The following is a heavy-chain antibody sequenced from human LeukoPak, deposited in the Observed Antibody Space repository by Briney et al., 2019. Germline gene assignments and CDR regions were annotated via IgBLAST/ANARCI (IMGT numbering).Heavy chain of an antibody. CDR3: ARDARFLEWLPKKNWFDP. D-gene: IGHD3-3*01. CDR2: VNPSGGST. CDR1: GYTFTSYY. Sequence: ASVKVSCKASGYTFTSYYMHWVRQAPGQGLEWMGIVNPSGGSTSYAQKFQGRVTMTRDMSTSTVYMELSSLRSEDTAVYYCARDARFLEWLPKKNWFDPWGQGTLVTVSS. J-gene: IGHJ5*02. V-gene: IGHV1-46*01.